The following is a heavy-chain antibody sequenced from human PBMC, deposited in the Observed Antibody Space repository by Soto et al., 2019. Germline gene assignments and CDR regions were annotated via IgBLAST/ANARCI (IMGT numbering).Heavy chain of an antibody. J-gene: IGHJ6*02. CDR1: GFTISYYC. Sequence: PGGSLRLSCEASGFTISYYCMSWIRQSPGKGLEWVSYISSVGTTTYYADSVKGRFSISMDNAKNSLYLQMNSLRAEDTAVYFCAKDQEGSGSHWLGYNYYGMDVWGQGTTVTVSS. CDR3: AKDQEGSGSHWLGYNYYGMDV. D-gene: IGHD3-10*01. CDR2: ISSVGTTT. V-gene: IGHV3-11*01.